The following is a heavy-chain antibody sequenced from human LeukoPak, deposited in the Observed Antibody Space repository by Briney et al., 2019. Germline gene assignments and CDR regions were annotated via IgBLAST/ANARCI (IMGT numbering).Heavy chain of an antibody. CDR3: ARGNTVTIFDY. V-gene: IGHV3-33*01. CDR2: IWDDGRDE. Sequence: GRSLRLSCAASGFTFSNYAMHWVRQAPGKGLEWVALIWDDGRDEYYADSVSGRFTISRDSSKNTLYLQMNSLRVEDTAVYYCARGNTVTIFDYWGQGTLVTVSS. D-gene: IGHD4-17*01. CDR1: GFTFSNYA. J-gene: IGHJ4*02.